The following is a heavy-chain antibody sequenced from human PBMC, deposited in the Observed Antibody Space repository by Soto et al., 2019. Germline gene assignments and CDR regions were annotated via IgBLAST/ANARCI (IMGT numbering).Heavy chain of an antibody. CDR3: ARSTGYSSSWYVGRNAFDI. CDR2: IYPGDSDT. J-gene: IGHJ3*02. D-gene: IGHD6-13*01. Sequence: GESLKISCKGSGYSFTSYWICWVRQMPWKGLEWMGIIYPGDSDTRYSPSFQGQVTISADKSISTAYLQWSSLKASDTAMYYCARSTGYSSSWYVGRNAFDIWGQGTMVTVSS. V-gene: IGHV5-51*01. CDR1: GYSFTSYW.